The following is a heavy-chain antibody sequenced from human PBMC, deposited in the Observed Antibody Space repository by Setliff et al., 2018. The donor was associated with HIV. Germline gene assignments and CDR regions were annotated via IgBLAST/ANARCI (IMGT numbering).Heavy chain of an antibody. CDR3: ATDAHHDSLTGPTPGAFDI. V-gene: IGHV1-24*01. D-gene: IGHD3-9*01. Sequence: ASVKVSCKLSGYTLTELSMHWVRQAPGEGLEWMGGFDPEDGETIYAEKFQGRVTMTEDTATDTAYMELSSLRSEDTAVYYCATDAHHDSLTGPTPGAFDIWGEGTMVTVSS. CDR1: GYTLTELS. CDR2: FDPEDGET. J-gene: IGHJ3*02.